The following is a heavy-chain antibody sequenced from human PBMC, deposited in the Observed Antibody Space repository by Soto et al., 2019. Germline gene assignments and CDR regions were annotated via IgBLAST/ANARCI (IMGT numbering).Heavy chain of an antibody. CDR3: AKDGRAAAGSFDY. J-gene: IGHJ4*02. Sequence: GGSLRLSCAASGFTFSSYSMSWVRQAPVKGLEWVSAISGSGGSTYYADSVKGRFTISRDNSKNTLYLQMNSLRAEDTAVYYCAKDGRAAAGSFDYWGQGTLVTVSS. CDR1: GFTFSSYS. CDR2: ISGSGGST. D-gene: IGHD6-13*01. V-gene: IGHV3-23*01.